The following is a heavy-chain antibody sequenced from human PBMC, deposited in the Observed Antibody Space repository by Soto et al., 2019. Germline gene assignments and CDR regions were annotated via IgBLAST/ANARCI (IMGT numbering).Heavy chain of an antibody. CDR3: AKDVLRGYYDILTGPNWFDP. CDR1: GFTFSSYS. V-gene: IGHV3-23*01. Sequence: LSLSYAASGFTFSSYSMSWGRQAPVKELEWVSAISGSGGSTYYADSVKGRFTISRDNSKNTLYLQMNSLRAEDTAVYYCAKDVLRGYYDILTGPNWFDPWGQGTLVTVSS. D-gene: IGHD3-9*01. CDR2: ISGSGGST. J-gene: IGHJ5*02.